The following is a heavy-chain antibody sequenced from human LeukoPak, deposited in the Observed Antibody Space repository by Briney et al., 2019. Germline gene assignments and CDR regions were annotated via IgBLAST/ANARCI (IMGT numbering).Heavy chain of an antibody. CDR3: ARYDYYDSSGYKNYFDY. J-gene: IGHJ4*02. CDR2: IYPGDSDT. D-gene: IGHD3-22*01. V-gene: IGHV5-51*01. Sequence: GESLKISCKGSGYSFTSYWIGWVRQMAGKGLEWMGIIYPGDSDTRYSPSFQGQVTISADKSISTAYLQWSSLKASDTAMYYCARYDYYDSSGYKNYFDYWGQGTLVTVSS. CDR1: GYSFTSYW.